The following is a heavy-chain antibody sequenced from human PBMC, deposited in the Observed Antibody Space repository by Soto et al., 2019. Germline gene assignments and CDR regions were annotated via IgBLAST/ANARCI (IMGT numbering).Heavy chain of an antibody. Sequence: GGSLRLSCVAFRFTFRDYGMHWVRQAPGKGLEWVAGISHHGLKEHYADSVKGRFTISRDNSKKTVYLQLNSLRGDDTAVYYCAEDWVGGSNKYYFEYWDQGRLVTVSS. CDR1: RFTFRDYG. D-gene: IGHD1-26*01. CDR3: AEDWVGGSNKYYFEY. V-gene: IGHV3-30*18. J-gene: IGHJ4*01. CDR2: ISHHGLKE.